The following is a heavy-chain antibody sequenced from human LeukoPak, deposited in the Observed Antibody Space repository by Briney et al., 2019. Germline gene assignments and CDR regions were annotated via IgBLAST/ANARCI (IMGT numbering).Heavy chain of an antibody. D-gene: IGHD2-2*01. CDR3: ARDLPHCSSTSCYDPPPFDY. CDR2: IYTSGST. Sequence: SETLSLTCTVSGGSISSYYWSWIRQPAGKGLEWIGRIYTSGSTNYNPSLKSRVTMSVDTSENQFSLKLSSVTAADTAVYYCARDLPHCSSTSCYDPPPFDYWGQGTLVTVSS. CDR1: GGSISSYY. V-gene: IGHV4-4*07. J-gene: IGHJ4*02.